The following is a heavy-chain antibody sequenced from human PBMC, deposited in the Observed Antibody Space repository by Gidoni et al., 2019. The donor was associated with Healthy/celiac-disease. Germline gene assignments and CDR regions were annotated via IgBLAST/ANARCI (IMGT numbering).Heavy chain of an antibody. CDR2: IYTSGST. CDR1: GGSISSYY. D-gene: IGHD3-16*01. Sequence: VQLQESGPGLVKPSETLSLTCTVSGGSISSYYWSWLRQPAGKGLEWIGRIYTSGSTNYHPSLKRRVTMAVDTSKNQFSLKLSAVTAADTAVYYCAGGEGGYFDYWGQGTLVTVSS. V-gene: IGHV4-4*07. CDR3: AGGEGGYFDY. J-gene: IGHJ4*02.